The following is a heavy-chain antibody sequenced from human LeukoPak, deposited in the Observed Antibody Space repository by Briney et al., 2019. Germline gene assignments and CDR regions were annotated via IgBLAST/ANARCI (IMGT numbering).Heavy chain of an antibody. V-gene: IGHV3-48*01. CDR1: GFTFSSHS. CDR2: ISTSSTTI. J-gene: IGHJ4*02. D-gene: IGHD3-10*01. Sequence: GGSLRLSCAASGFTFSSHSMNWVRQAPGKGLEWVSYISTSSTTIYYADSVKGRFTISRDNAKNSLYLQMNSLRGEDTAVYYCARDRGYYYDYWGQGTLVTVSS. CDR3: ARDRGYYYDY.